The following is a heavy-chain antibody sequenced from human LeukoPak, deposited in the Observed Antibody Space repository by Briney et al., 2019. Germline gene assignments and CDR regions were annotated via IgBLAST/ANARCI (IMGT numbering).Heavy chain of an antibody. Sequence: SETLSLTCAVYGGSFSGYYWSWIRQPPGKGLEWIGEINHSGSTNYNPSLKSRVTISVDTSKNQFSLRLSSVTAADTAVYYCARGWYCSGGSCYYLPNYYYYDMDVWGQGTTVTVSS. CDR1: GGSFSGYY. D-gene: IGHD2-15*01. CDR3: ARGWYCSGGSCYYLPNYYYYDMDV. J-gene: IGHJ6*02. V-gene: IGHV4-34*01. CDR2: INHSGST.